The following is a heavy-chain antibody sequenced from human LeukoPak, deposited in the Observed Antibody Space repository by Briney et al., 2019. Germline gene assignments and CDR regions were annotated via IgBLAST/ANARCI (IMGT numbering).Heavy chain of an antibody. Sequence: PGGSLRLSCAASGFTFSSYWMSWVRQAPGKGLEWVANIKQDGSEKYYVDSVKGRFTMSRDNAKNSLYLQMNSLRAEDTAVYYCARRAYGSGSYYNVFDYWGQGTLVTVSS. CDR1: GFTFSSYW. CDR3: ARRAYGSGSYYNVFDY. V-gene: IGHV3-7*01. J-gene: IGHJ4*02. CDR2: IKQDGSEK. D-gene: IGHD3-10*01.